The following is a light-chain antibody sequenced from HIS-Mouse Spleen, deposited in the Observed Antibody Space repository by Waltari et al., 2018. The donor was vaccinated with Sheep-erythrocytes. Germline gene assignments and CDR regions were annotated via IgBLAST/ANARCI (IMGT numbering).Light chain of an antibody. Sequence: DIQMTQSPSSLSASVGDRVTITCRASQSISSYLSWYQQKPGKAPKLLIYAASSLQSGVPSRFSGSGSGTDFTLTISSLQPEDFAIYYCQQSYSTPPLTFGGGTKVEIK. CDR1: QSISSY. CDR3: QQSYSTPPLT. J-gene: IGKJ4*01. V-gene: IGKV1-39*01. CDR2: AAS.